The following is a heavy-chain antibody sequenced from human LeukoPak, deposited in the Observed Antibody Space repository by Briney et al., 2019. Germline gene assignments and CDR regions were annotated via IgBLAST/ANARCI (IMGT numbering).Heavy chain of an antibody. V-gene: IGHV1-18*01. CDR3: ARDGDYGTGSYYRGCIDS. Sequence: ASVNVSCKASAYTFNNYGINWVRQAPGQGLEWMGWISAYNGNTNYAQRVQGRVAMTTDTSTNTVYMELRSLRSDDTAMYYCARDGDYGTGSYYRGCIDSWGQGTPVTVSP. CDR1: AYTFNNYG. CDR2: ISAYNGNT. D-gene: IGHD3-10*01. J-gene: IGHJ4*02.